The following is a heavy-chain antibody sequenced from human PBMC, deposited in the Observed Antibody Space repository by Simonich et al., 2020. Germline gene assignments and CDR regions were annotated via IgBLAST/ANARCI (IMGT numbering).Heavy chain of an antibody. D-gene: IGHD5-12*01. CDR3: ARHDRWLQFYFDY. Sequence: QVQLQESGPGLVKPSETLSLTCTVSGGSISSYYWSWIRQPPGKGLEWIGYIYYSGITNYNPSLKSRVTISVDTSKNQFSLKRSSVTAADTAVYYCARHDRWLQFYFDYWGQGTLVTVSS. CDR2: IYYSGIT. V-gene: IGHV4-59*08. J-gene: IGHJ4*02. CDR1: GGSISSYY.